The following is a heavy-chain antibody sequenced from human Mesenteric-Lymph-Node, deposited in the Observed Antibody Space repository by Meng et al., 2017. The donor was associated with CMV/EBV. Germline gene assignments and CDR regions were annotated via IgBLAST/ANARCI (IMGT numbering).Heavy chain of an antibody. V-gene: IGHV1-2*02. Sequence: ASVKVSCKASGYTFTGYYMHWVRQAPGQGLEWMGWINPNSGGTNYAQKFQGRLTITRDTSRSTVYMELSSLRSEDTAVFYCTRDRADFWSGSFDYYYYGMDVWGQGTTVTVSS. CDR3: TRDRADFWSGSFDYYYYGMDV. J-gene: IGHJ6*02. D-gene: IGHD3-3*01. CDR2: INPNSGGT. CDR1: GYTFTGYY.